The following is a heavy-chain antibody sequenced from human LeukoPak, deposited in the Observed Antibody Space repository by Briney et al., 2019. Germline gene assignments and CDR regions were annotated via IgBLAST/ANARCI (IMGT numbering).Heavy chain of an antibody. J-gene: IGHJ4*02. Sequence: SETLSLTCTVSGGSISSYYWSWIRQPPGKGLEWIGYIYYSGSTNYNPSLKSRVTISVDTSKNQFSLKLSSVTAADTAVYYCARGSWNDDGALFDYWGQGTLVTVSS. CDR1: GGSISSYY. CDR2: IYYSGST. V-gene: IGHV4-59*12. D-gene: IGHD1-1*01. CDR3: ARGSWNDDGALFDY.